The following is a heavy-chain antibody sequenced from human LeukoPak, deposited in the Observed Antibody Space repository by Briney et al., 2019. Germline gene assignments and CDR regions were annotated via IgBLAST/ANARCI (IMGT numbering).Heavy chain of an antibody. CDR2: IYPGDSDT. J-gene: IGHJ4*02. CDR1: GYNFPTYW. D-gene: IGHD3-22*01. CDR3: VRTYDRSGHYYPDY. Sequence: GESLKISCKGSGYNFPTYWIGWVRQMPGKGLGWMGFIYPGDSDTQYSPSFQGQVTISVDESISTTYLQWSSLKASDTAMYYCVRTYDRSGHYYPDYWGQGTLVTVSS. V-gene: IGHV5-51*01.